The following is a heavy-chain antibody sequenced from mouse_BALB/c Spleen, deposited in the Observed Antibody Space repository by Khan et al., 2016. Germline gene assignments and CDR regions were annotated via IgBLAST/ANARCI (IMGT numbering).Heavy chain of an antibody. J-gene: IGHJ2*01. CDR1: GFDFSRYW. V-gene: IGHV4-1*02. D-gene: IGHD4-1*01. CDR3: PRNWDVGFDY. Sequence: EVQLLESGGGLVQPGGSLKLSCTTTGFDFSRYWMSWVRQAPGRGLEWIGEINPDSSTINYTPSLKDKFIISRDNAKNTLYLQMSKVRAEDTAHYYCPRNWDVGFDYWGQGTTLTVSS. CDR2: INPDSSTI.